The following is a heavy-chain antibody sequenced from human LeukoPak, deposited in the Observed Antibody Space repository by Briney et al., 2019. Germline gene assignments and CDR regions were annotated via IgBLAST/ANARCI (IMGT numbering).Heavy chain of an antibody. D-gene: IGHD2-2*01. Sequence: SETLSLTCTVFGGSISSYYWSWIRQPPGKGLEWIGYIYYSGSTNYNPSLKSRVTISVDTSKNQFSLKLSSVTAADTAVYYCARVRYCSSTSCPWGQGTLVTVSS. J-gene: IGHJ5*02. V-gene: IGHV4-59*01. CDR3: ARVRYCSSTSCP. CDR1: GGSISSYY. CDR2: IYYSGST.